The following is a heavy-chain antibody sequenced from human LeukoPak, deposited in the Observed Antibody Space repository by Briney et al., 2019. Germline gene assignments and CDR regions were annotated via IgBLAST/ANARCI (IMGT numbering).Heavy chain of an antibody. CDR1: GGSISSYY. CDR2: IYYSGST. V-gene: IGHV4-59*12. D-gene: IGHD6-13*01. J-gene: IGHJ6*03. CDR3: ARGGRYMSASWYRSVYYYMDV. Sequence: PSETLSLTCTVSGGSISSYYWSWIRQPPGKGLEWIGYIYYSGSTNYSPSLKSRVTISVDTSKNQFSLKLSSVTAADTAVYFCARGGRYMSASWYRSVYYYMDVWGKGTTVTVSS.